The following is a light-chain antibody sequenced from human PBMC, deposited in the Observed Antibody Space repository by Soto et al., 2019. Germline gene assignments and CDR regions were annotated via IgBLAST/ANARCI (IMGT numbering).Light chain of an antibody. J-gene: IGLJ1*01. CDR2: DVT. CDR3: TSYTRSSAPNYV. CDR1: SSDVGGYNS. Sequence: QSALTQPASVSGSPGQSITISCTGTSSDVGGYNSVSWYQQHPGKAPKLMIYDVTNRPSGISNRFSGSKSGNTASLTISGLQAEDEVDYYCTSYTRSSAPNYVFGTGTKLTVL. V-gene: IGLV2-14*03.